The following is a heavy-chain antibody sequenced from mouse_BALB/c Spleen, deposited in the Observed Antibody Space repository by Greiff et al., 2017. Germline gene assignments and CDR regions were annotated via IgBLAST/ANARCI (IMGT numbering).Heavy chain of an antibody. V-gene: IGHV14-3*02. Sequence: VQLQQSGAELVKPGASVKLSCTASGFNIKDTYMHWVKQRPEQGLEWIGRIDPANGNTKYDPKFQGKATITADTSSNTAYLQLSSLTSEDTAVYYCAREENYDYDSYAMDYWGQGTSVTVSS. CDR1: GFNIKDTY. J-gene: IGHJ4*01. D-gene: IGHD2-4*01. CDR3: AREENYDYDSYAMDY. CDR2: IDPANGNT.